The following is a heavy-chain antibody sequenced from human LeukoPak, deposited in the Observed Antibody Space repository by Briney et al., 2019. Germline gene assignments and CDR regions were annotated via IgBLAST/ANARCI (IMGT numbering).Heavy chain of an antibody. V-gene: IGHV3-48*03. CDR1: GFTFSSYE. Sequence: GGSLILSCAASGFTFSSYEMNWVRQAPGKGLEWVSYISRSGSSIYYADSVRGRFTISRDNTKNSLYLQMNSLRAEDTAVYYCARDPSGSYYSTFDYWGQGTLVTVSS. J-gene: IGHJ4*02. CDR2: ISRSGSSI. D-gene: IGHD1-26*01. CDR3: ARDPSGSYYSTFDY.